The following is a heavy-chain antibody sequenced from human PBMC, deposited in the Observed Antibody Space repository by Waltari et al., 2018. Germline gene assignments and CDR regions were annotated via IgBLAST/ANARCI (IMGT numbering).Heavy chain of an antibody. CDR3: ANRGVGNYFKYFRL. D-gene: IGHD1-7*01. V-gene: IGHV4-4*02. Sequence: QVQLKESGPGLLRPSGTLSLTCGVAGASISSDHWWAWVRPSPGKGLEWIGEIYHTGPTNSTPSLKSRLTMLVDKSANQFSLQLTSVTAADTGVYYCANRGVGNYFKYFRLWSPGIWSPSP. CDR2: IYHTGPT. CDR1: GASISSDHW. J-gene: IGHJ1*01.